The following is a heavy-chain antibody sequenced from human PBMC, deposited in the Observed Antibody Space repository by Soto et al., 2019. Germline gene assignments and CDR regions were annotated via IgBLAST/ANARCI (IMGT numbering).Heavy chain of an antibody. CDR3: AAPLHLEAFEL. Sequence: QVQLVQSGAEMKKPGASVKVSCKVSGFTLTELPMHWVRQAPGKGLEWMGAFDPEVGETFFAQIFQGRIILTEDTNINTAYMEVTSLRSEDTAVYYCAAPLHLEAFELWGQGPLVTVSS. CDR1: GFTLTELP. D-gene: IGHD4-4*01. CDR2: FDPEVGET. J-gene: IGHJ3*01. V-gene: IGHV1-24*01.